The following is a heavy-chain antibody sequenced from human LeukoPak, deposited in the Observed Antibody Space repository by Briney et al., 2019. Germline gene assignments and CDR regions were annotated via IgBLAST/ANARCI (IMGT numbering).Heavy chain of an antibody. Sequence: GESLRISCKGSGYTFSSYWIGWVRQMPGKGLEWMEIIYPGDSDTRYSPSLQGQVTISVDTSIGTAYLQWSSLKASDPAIYYCARQNDFRLDYWGQGTLVTVSS. CDR2: IYPGDSDT. D-gene: IGHD3-3*01. J-gene: IGHJ4*02. CDR1: GYTFSSYW. CDR3: ARQNDFRLDY. V-gene: IGHV5-51*01.